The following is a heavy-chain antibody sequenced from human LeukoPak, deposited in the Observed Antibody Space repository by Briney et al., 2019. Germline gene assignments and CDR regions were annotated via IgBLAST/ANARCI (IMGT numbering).Heavy chain of an antibody. J-gene: IGHJ4*02. V-gene: IGHV4-59*01. D-gene: IGHD3-22*01. CDR2: IYYSGST. CDR3: ARGVGYTYYYDSSGYYVDY. CDR1: GGSISSYY. Sequence: PSETLSLTCTVSGGSISSYYWSWIRQPPGKGLEWIGYIYYSGSTNYNPFLKSRVTISVDTSKNQFSLKLSTVTAADTAVYYCARGVGYTYYYDSSGYYVDYWGQGTLVTVSS.